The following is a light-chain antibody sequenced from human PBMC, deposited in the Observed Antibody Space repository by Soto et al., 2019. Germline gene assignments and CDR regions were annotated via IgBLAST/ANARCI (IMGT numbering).Light chain of an antibody. CDR1: RSNIGSDT. Sequence: QSVLTQPTSASGTPGQRVTISCSGSRSNIGSDTVNWYQQLPGTAPKLLIHRTNQRPSGVPGRFSGSKSGTSASLAISGLQPEDEADYHCASWDASLNGWVFGVGTKLTVL. J-gene: IGLJ3*02. V-gene: IGLV1-44*01. CDR3: ASWDASLNGWV. CDR2: RTN.